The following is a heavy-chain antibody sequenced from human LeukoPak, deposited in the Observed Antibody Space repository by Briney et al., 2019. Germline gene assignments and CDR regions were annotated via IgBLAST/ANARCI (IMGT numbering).Heavy chain of an antibody. CDR1: GDSISRYF. CDR2: IYSSGST. CDR3: ARGLDNWNVYIFGN. D-gene: IGHD1-1*01. V-gene: IGHV4-4*07. Sequence: SETLSLTCTVSGDSISRYFWSWIRQPAGKGLEWIGRIYSSGSTNYNPSLKTRVTMSLDKSKNQFSLKLTSVTAADTAVYYCARGLDNWNVYIFGNWGLGTLVTVSS. J-gene: IGHJ4*02.